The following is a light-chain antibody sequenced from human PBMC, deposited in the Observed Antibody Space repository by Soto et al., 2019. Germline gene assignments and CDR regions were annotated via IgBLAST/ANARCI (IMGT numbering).Light chain of an antibody. V-gene: IGKV1-39*01. CDR1: QSINYN. CDR3: QQYGNSPIT. CDR2: AAS. Sequence: DIQMTQSPSSLSASVGDRVTITCRASQSINYNLNWYQHKPGKAPKLLIYAASSLQSGVPSRFSGSGSGTDFTLTISSLQPEDFALYFCQQYGNSPITFGQGTRLEIK. J-gene: IGKJ5*01.